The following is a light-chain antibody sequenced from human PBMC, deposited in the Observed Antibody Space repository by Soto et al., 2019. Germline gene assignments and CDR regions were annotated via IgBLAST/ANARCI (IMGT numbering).Light chain of an antibody. CDR2: EVS. CDR1: SSDVGGYNY. V-gene: IGLV2-14*01. J-gene: IGLJ1*01. CDR3: SSYTSSSTSYV. Sequence: QSALTQPASVSGSPGQSITISFTGTSSDVGGYNYVSWYQHHPGKAPKLMIYEVSNRPSGVSNRFSGSKSGNTASLTISGLQAEDEADYYCSSYTSSSTSYVFGTGTKVTVL.